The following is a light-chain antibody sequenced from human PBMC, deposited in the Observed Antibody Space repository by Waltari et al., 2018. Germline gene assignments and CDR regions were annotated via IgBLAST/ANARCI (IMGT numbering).Light chain of an antibody. Sequence: EIVLTQSPATLSLSPGERATLSCRASQSVSSSLAWYQQKPGQAPRLRIYDTSFRATGSPARFSGSGSGTDCTLTISSLEPEDVAVYYCQECSNWPSITFGQGTRLEIK. J-gene: IGKJ5*01. CDR3: QECSNWPSIT. V-gene: IGKV3-11*01. CDR2: DTS. CDR1: QSVSSS.